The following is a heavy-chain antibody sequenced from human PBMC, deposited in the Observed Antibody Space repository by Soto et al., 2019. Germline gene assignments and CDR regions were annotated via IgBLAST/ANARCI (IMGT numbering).Heavy chain of an antibody. CDR1: GGSISSSSYY. Sequence: SETLSLTCTVPGGSISSSSYYWGWIRQPPGKGLEWIGSIYYSGSTYYNPSLKSRVTISVDTSKNQFSLKLSSVTAADTAVYYCARGGSAAGTSEGPWGNSIKDYYYYYGMDVWGQGTTVTVSS. J-gene: IGHJ6*02. CDR3: ARGGSAAGTSEGPWGNSIKDYYYYYGMDV. D-gene: IGHD6-13*01. CDR2: IYYSGST. V-gene: IGHV4-39*01.